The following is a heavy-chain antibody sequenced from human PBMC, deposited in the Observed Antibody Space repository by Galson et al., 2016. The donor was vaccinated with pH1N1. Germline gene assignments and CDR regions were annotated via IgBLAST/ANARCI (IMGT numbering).Heavy chain of an antibody. D-gene: IGHD4-17*01. CDR3: ARQDDFGDYRGDAFDI. J-gene: IGHJ3*02. CDR1: GYSFSNYW. CDR2: IYPGGSVT. V-gene: IGHV5-51*01. Sequence: QSGAEVKKPGGSLKISCKGSGYSFSNYWIGWVRQMPGKGLEWVGIIYPGGSVTRYSPPFQGQVTISIDKSINTAYLQWSSLKASDTAMYYCARQDDFGDYRGDAFDIWGQGTMVIVSS.